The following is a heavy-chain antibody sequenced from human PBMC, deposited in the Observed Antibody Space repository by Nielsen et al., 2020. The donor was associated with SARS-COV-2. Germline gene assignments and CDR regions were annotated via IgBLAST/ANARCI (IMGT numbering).Heavy chain of an antibody. Sequence: SETLSLTCTVSGGSISSGDYYWSWIRQPPGKGLEWIGYIYYSGSTYYNPSLKSRVTISVDTSKNQFSLKLSSVTAADTAVYYCARDSTAAIGGAWFDPWGQGTLVTVSS. CDR2: IYYSGST. V-gene: IGHV4-30-4*01. D-gene: IGHD2-2*02. J-gene: IGHJ5*02. CDR3: ARDSTAAIGGAWFDP. CDR1: GGSISSGDYY.